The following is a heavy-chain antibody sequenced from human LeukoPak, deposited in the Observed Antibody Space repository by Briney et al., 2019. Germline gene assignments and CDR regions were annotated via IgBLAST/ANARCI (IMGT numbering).Heavy chain of an antibody. D-gene: IGHD3-22*01. CDR1: GYTFTNYG. CDR2: ISAYNGNT. CDR3: ARGGSYYDSSGYYYGSFDY. J-gene: IGHJ4*02. Sequence: ASVKVSCKASGYTFTNYGISWVRQAPGQGLEWMGWISAYNGNTNYAQKLQGRVTMTTDTSTSTAYMELRSLRSDDTAVYYCARGGSYYDSSGYYYGSFDYWGQGTLVTVSS. V-gene: IGHV1-18*01.